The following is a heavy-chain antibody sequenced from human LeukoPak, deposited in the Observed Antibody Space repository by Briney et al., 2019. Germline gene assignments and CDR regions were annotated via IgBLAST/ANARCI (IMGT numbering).Heavy chain of an antibody. CDR2: IWSDGSKK. V-gene: IGHV3-33*01. CDR1: GFTFTIHG. J-gene: IGHJ4*02. D-gene: IGHD2-2*02. CDR3: ARDLSYTSLDY. Sequence: GGSLRLSCAASGFTFTIHGFHWVRQAPGKGLEWVAAIWSDGSKKYYADSVKGRFTISKDNSKNTLYLQMNSLRAEDTAVYYCARDLSYTSLDYGGQGTLVTVSS.